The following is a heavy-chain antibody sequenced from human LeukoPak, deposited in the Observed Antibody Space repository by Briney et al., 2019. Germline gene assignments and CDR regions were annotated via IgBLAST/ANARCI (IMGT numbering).Heavy chain of an antibody. CDR2: ISSSSSYI. CDR1: GFTFSSYS. V-gene: IGHV3-21*01. J-gene: IGHJ4*02. CDR3: ARAPINWGGSYFDY. Sequence: GGSLRLSCAASGFTFSSYSMNWVRQAPGKGLEWVSSISSSSSYIYYAGSVKGRFTISRDNAKNSLYLQMNSLRAEDTAVYYCARAPINWGGSYFDYWGQGTLVTVSS. D-gene: IGHD7-27*01.